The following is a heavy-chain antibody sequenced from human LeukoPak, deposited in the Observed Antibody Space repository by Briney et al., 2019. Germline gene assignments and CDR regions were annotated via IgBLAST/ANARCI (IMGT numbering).Heavy chain of an antibody. V-gene: IGHV3-74*01. CDR3: ARDKYGGNSNAFDI. J-gene: IGHJ3*02. D-gene: IGHD4-23*01. CDR1: GFTFSGYW. CDR2: IGTDGSST. Sequence: GGSLRLSCAASGFTFSGYWMHWVRQVPGKGLVWVSRIGTDGSSTTYADYVKGRFTISRDNAKNTPYLQMNSLRAEDTAVYYCARDKYGGNSNAFDIWGQGTLVTVSS.